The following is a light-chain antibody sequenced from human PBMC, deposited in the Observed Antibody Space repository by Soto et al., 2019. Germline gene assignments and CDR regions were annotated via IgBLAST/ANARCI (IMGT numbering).Light chain of an antibody. J-gene: IGKJ4*01. Sequence: EIALTQYKTTLSLSPGERATLACRCSQSVSSYLAWYQQKPGQAPRLLIYDASNRATGIPARFSGRGSGTDLTLTISRLEPEDFAVYYCQQRSNWPPSLTFGGVSSVDI. CDR2: DAS. CDR1: QSVSSY. CDR3: QQRSNWPPSLT. V-gene: IGKV3-11*01.